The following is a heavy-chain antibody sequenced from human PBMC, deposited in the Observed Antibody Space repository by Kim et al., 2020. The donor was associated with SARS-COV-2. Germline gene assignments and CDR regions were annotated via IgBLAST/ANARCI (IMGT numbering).Heavy chain of an antibody. D-gene: IGHD3-22*01. Sequence: SLRLSCVGSGFPFNSHWMTWVRQAPGPGLEWVANITHDGSEKYYVDSVKGRFTISSDNATNALYLQMNRLRDDAPGVSSCVRTSHRDSSRYSPFQYWG. CDR3: VRTSHRDSSRYSPFQY. J-gene: IGHJ1*01. CDR2: ITHDGSEK. V-gene: IGHV3-7*03. CDR1: GFPFNSHW.